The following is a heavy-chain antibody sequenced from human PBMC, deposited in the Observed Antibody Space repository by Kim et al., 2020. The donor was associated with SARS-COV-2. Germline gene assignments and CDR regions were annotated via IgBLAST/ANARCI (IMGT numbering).Heavy chain of an antibody. V-gene: IGHV3-53*01. J-gene: IGHJ3*02. CDR2: IYSGGST. D-gene: IGHD3-10*01. CDR3: ARDLRGITMVRGAIRDDAFDI. Sequence: GGSLRLSCAASGFTVSSNYMSWVRQAPGKGLEWVSVIYSGGSTYYADSVKGRFTISRDNSKNTLYLQMNSLRAEDTAVYYCARDLRGITMVRGAIRDDAFDIWGQGTMVTVSS. CDR1: GFTVSSNY.